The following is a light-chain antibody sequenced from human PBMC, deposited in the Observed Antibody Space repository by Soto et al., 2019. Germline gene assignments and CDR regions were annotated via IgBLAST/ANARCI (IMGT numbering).Light chain of an antibody. Sequence: DIPVTQSPSSLSASAGDRVTITCRASQSISNHLNWYQQKPGKATNLLIYAAYSLQSGVPSRFSGSGSGTDFTLTMTSLQPEDFATYYCQQSYIMSEGYTFGQGTKLEIK. J-gene: IGKJ2*01. CDR1: QSISNH. CDR3: QQSYIMSEGYT. V-gene: IGKV1-39*01. CDR2: AAY.